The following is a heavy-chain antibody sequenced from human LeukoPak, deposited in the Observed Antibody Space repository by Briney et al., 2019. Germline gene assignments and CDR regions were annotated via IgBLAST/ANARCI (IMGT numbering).Heavy chain of an antibody. CDR3: AKSNYFDSGGYYFFDY. CDR2: ISVSGGST. J-gene: IGHJ4*02. D-gene: IGHD3-22*01. V-gene: IGHV3-23*01. CDR1: GFTFSSYA. Sequence: GGSLRLSCAASGFTFSSYAMTGVPQAPGKGLEWVSGISVSGGSTNYADSVKGRFTISRDNSKNTLYLQMNSLRAEDTAVYYCAKSNYFDSGGYYFFDYWGQGTLVTVSS.